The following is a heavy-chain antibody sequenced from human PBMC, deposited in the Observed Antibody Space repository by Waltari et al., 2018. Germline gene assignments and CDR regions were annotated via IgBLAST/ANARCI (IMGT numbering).Heavy chain of an antibody. Sequence: EVQLVQSGAEVKKPEESLRISCAGSGSSFTSHWNSWVRRMHGKGLARVGRIDPSDSFRNYGPAFEGHVTISVDQSLRTAYLQWDSLKASDTAIYYCVRHRTTYPLEIDYWGQGTLVTVSS. CDR3: VRHRTTYPLEIDY. D-gene: IGHD2-2*01. J-gene: IGHJ4*02. CDR1: GSSFTSHW. V-gene: IGHV5-10-1*01. CDR2: IDPSDSFR.